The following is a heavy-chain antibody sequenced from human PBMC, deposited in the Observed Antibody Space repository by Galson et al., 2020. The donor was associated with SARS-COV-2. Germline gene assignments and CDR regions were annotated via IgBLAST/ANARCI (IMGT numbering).Heavy chain of an antibody. J-gene: IGHJ3*02. D-gene: IGHD4-17*01. V-gene: IGHV4-30-2*01. CDR1: GTSISSGSYS. Sequence: SETLSLTCAVSGTSISSGSYSWNRIRQPPGKGLEWIGYISHSGGTYYNPSLKSRVTISGDRSKNQFSLWLSSVTATDTAVYYCARLHYGEYAPEAFDIWCPGKRFAVAS. CDR3: ARLHYGEYAPEAFDI. CDR2: ISHSGGT.